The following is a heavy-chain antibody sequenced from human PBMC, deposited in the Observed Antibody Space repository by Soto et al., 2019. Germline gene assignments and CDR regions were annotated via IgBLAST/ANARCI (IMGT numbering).Heavy chain of an antibody. Sequence: GGSLRLSCAASGFTFSSYAMSWVRQAPGKGLEWVAVISYDGSNKYYADSVKGRFTISRDNSKNTLYLQMNSLRAEDTAVYYCAKPSITTHYYYGMDVWGQGTTVTVSS. D-gene: IGHD3-3*01. CDR1: GFTFSSYA. CDR3: AKPSITTHYYYGMDV. CDR2: ISYDGSNK. J-gene: IGHJ6*02. V-gene: IGHV3-30*18.